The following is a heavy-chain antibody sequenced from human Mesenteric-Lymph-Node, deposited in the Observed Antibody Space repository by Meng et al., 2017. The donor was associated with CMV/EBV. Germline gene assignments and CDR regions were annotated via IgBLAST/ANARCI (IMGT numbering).Heavy chain of an antibody. V-gene: IGHV1-69*05. J-gene: IGHJ4*02. D-gene: IGHD2-2*01. CDR3: AIVRYCSSTSCSDERDFDY. Sequence: SVKVSCKASGGTFNNYAISWVRQAPGQGLEWMGGIIPIFGTANYAQKFQGRVTITTDESTSTAYMELSSLRSEDTAVYYCAIVRYCSSTSCSDERDFDYWGQGTLVTVSS. CDR1: GGTFNNYA. CDR2: IIPIFGTA.